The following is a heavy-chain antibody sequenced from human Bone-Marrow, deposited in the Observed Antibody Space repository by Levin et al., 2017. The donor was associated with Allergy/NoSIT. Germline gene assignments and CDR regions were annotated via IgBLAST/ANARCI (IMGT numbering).Heavy chain of an antibody. D-gene: IGHD3/OR15-3a*01. CDR1: GFTFSSSA. Sequence: GESLKISCAASGFTFSSSAMSWVRQAPGKGLEWVSSISAGDASTYYTDSVKGRLTVPRDKSKNTLYLQKNSLVAEDTALYCCAKVRRGLDAFDMWGQGTMVTVSS. CDR3: AKVRRGLDAFDM. V-gene: IGHV3-23*01. J-gene: IGHJ3*02. CDR2: ISAGDAST.